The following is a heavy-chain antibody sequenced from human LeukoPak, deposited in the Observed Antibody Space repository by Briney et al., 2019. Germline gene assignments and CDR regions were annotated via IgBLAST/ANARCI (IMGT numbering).Heavy chain of an antibody. V-gene: IGHV4-34*01. J-gene: IGHJ4*02. D-gene: IGHD2-15*01. Sequence: PSETLSLTCAVYGGSFSGYYWSWIRQPPGKGLVWIGEINHSGSTNYNPSLKSRVTISVDTSKNQFSLKLSSVTAADTAVYYCARGLGYCSGGSCSNWGQGTLVTVSS. CDR1: GGSFSGYY. CDR2: INHSGST. CDR3: ARGLGYCSGGSCSN.